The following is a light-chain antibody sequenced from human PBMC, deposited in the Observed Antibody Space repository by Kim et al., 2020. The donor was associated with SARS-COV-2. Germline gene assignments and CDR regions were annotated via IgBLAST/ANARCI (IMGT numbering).Light chain of an antibody. J-gene: IGLJ3*02. CDR2: RDS. V-gene: IGLV3-9*01. CDR3: QVWDSSTEV. CDR1: NIGSKN. Sequence: SYELTQPLSVSAALGQTARITCGGNNIGSKNVHWYQQKPGQAPVLVIYRDSNRPSGIPERFSGSNSGNTATLTISRAQAGDEADYYCQVWDSSTEVFGGG.